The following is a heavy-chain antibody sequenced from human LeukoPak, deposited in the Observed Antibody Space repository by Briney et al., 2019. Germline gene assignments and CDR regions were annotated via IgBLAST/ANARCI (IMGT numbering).Heavy chain of an antibody. D-gene: IGHD3-22*01. Sequence: ASVKVSCKASGYTFTGYYMHWVRQAPGQGLEWMGWIDPNSGGTNYAQKFQGRVTMTRDTSISTAYMELSRLRSDDTAVYYCARDFGDSSGYSDYWGQGTLVTVSS. V-gene: IGHV1-2*02. CDR1: GYTFTGYY. J-gene: IGHJ4*02. CDR2: IDPNSGGT. CDR3: ARDFGDSSGYSDY.